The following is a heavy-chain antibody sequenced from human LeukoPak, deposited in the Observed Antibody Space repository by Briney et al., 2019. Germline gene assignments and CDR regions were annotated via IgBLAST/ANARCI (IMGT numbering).Heavy chain of an antibody. CDR3: ARRGRDWDFDY. CDR1: GGSISTYY. J-gene: IGHJ4*02. CDR2: IYTSGST. D-gene: IGHD1-26*01. V-gene: IGHV4-4*07. Sequence: SETLSLTCTVSGGSISTYYWSWIRQPAGKGLEWIGRIYTSGSTNYNPSLKSRVTMLVDTSKNQFSLKLSSVTAADTAVYYCARRGRDWDFDYWGQGALVTVSS.